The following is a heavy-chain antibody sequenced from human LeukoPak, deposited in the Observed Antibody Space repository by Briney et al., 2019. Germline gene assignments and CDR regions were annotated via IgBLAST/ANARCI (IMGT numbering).Heavy chain of an antibody. V-gene: IGHV3-21*01. CDR1: GFTFSSYS. Sequence: PGGSLRLSCAASGFTFSSYSMNWVRQAPGKGLEWVSSISSSSSYTYYADSVKGRFTISRDNAKNSLYLQMNSLRAEDTAVYYCARLMNYDILTGYDYWGQGTLVTASS. D-gene: IGHD3-9*01. CDR3: ARLMNYDILTGYDY. J-gene: IGHJ4*02. CDR2: ISSSSSYT.